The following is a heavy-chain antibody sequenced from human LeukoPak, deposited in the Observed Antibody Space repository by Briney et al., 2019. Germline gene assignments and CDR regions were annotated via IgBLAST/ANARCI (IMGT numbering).Heavy chain of an antibody. Sequence: PGGSLRLSCAASGFTFRNYWMSWVRQAPGKGLEWVANIKQDGREKDYVDSVKGRFTISRDNAKNSLYLQMNSLRAEDTAVYYCARRWGKGSGSYYKGQDAFDIWGQGTMVTVSS. V-gene: IGHV3-7*01. CDR1: GFTFRNYW. CDR3: ARRWGKGSGSYYKGQDAFDI. D-gene: IGHD3-10*01. J-gene: IGHJ3*02. CDR2: IKQDGREK.